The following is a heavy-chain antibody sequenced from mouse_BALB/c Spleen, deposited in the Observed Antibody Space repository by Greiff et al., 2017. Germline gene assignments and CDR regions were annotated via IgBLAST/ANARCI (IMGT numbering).Heavy chain of an antibody. J-gene: IGHJ2*01. CDR1: GFTFTDYY. D-gene: IGHD1-2*01. V-gene: IGHV7-3*02. CDR3: ARATITTALDY. Sequence: EVQRVESGGGLVQPGGSLRLSCATSGFTFTDYYMSWVRQPPGKALEWLGFIRNKANGYTTEYSASVKGRFTISRDNSQSILYLQMNTLRAEDSATYYCARATITTALDYWGQGTTLTVSS. CDR2: IRNKANGYTT.